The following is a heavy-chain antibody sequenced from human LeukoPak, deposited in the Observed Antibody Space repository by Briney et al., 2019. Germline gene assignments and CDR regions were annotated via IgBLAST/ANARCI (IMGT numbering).Heavy chain of an antibody. CDR2: INEDGSNK. D-gene: IGHD6-19*01. J-gene: IGHJ4*02. CDR1: GFTFSNYY. Sequence: GGSLRLSCAASGFTFSNYYMRWIRQAPGKGLEWVANINEDGSNKWHLGSVKGRFTVSRDNARNSLYLQMNSLRAEDTAVYYCTRVIVAVPGYFDYFDFWGQGALVTVSS. V-gene: IGHV3-7*01. CDR3: TRVIVAVPGYFDYFDF.